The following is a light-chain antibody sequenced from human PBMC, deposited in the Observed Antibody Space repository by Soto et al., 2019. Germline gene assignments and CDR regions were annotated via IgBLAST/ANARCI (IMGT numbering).Light chain of an antibody. CDR3: QQSHGIPYT. V-gene: IGKV1-39*01. CDR1: QTITGY. J-gene: IGKJ2*01. Sequence: DIQMTQSPSSLSASVGDRVTITCRASQTITGYLNWYQQRPGKAPKLLIYAASSLQSGVPSRFSGSGSWTDFTLTINSLQPEDFPTYYCQQSHGIPYTFGQGTKLEIK. CDR2: AAS.